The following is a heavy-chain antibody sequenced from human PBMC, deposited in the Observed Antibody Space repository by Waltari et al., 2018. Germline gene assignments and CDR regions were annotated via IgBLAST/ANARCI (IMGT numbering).Heavy chain of an antibody. Sequence: QVQLQESRPRLVKPSETLSLTCTFSDASINHLCWTWIRQPPGKGLEWIGYTCTNGITDDRPYLKSRVTISIDTSKKQFSLRLSSVTAADTAVYDCARRDTSSSTFHYWGQGAPVTVSS. J-gene: IGHJ4*02. V-gene: IGHV4-4*09. CDR3: ARRDTSSSTFHY. D-gene: IGHD1-26*01. CDR1: DASINHLC. CDR2: TCTNGIT.